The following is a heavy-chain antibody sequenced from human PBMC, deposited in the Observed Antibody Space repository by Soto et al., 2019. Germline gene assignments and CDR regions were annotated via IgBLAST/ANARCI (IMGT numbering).Heavy chain of an antibody. Sequence: EVQLVQSGAEVKKPGESLKISCKGSGYSFTSYWIGWVRQMPGKGLEWLGIIYPGDSDTRYSPSFQGQVTSSADKSISTAYRQWSSLKASDTAMYYCASTSSGSPVNDYYYGMDVWGQGTTVTVSS. J-gene: IGHJ6*02. CDR1: GYSFTSYW. D-gene: IGHD3-10*01. CDR2: IYPGDSDT. V-gene: IGHV5-51*01. CDR3: ASTSSGSPVNDYYYGMDV.